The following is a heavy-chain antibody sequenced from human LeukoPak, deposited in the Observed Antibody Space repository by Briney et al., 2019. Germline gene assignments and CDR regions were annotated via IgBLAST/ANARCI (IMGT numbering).Heavy chain of an antibody. CDR1: GGSFSVYY. CDR2: INHSGST. V-gene: IGHV4-34*01. Sequence: PSETLSLTCAVYGGSFSVYYWSWIRQPPGKGLEWIGEINHSGSTNYNPSLKSRVTISVDTSKNQFSLKLSSVTAADTAVYYCARGARAYFQHWGQGTLVTVSS. J-gene: IGHJ1*01. CDR3: ARGARAYFQH.